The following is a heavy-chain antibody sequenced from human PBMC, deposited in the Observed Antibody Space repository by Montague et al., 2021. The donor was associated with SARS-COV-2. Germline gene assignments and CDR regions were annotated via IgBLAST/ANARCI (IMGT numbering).Heavy chain of an antibody. CDR2: IKQDGSQK. V-gene: IGHV3-7*05. Sequence: SLRLSCAASGFTFSAFWMTWVRQAPGKGLEWVANIKQDGSQKYYLESVKGRFTTSRDNAQNSLHLQMNSLRLEDTAVYYCATELPGYYDDSGYYSAFDHWGQGTLVSVSS. J-gene: IGHJ4*02. CDR3: ATELPGYYDDSGYYSAFDH. D-gene: IGHD3-22*01. CDR1: GFTFSAFW.